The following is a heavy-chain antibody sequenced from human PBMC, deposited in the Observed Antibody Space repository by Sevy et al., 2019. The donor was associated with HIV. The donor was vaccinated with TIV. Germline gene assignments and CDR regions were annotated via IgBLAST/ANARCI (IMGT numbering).Heavy chain of an antibody. CDR2: ISTLNVNT. CDR1: GYTFTSYG. J-gene: IGHJ4*02. D-gene: IGHD2-2*01. CDR3: ARDDCSSLSCHGSLLY. Sequence: ASVKVSCKASGYTFTSYGISWVRQAPGQGLEWLGWISTLNVNTNYAQKFQGRVTMTTNTSIGTATMELRSLRSDDTAVYYGARDDCSSLSCHGSLLYWGQGTLVTVSS. V-gene: IGHV1-18*01.